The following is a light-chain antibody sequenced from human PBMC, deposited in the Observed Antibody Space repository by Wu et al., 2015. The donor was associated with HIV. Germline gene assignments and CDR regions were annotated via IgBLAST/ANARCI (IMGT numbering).Light chain of an antibody. J-gene: IGKJ2*01. CDR2: AAS. CDR1: QSIRP. Sequence: PSSPVCXVGDRVTITCRASQSIRPLNLVSADDXGKAPKLLIYAASTLQSGVPSKFSGSGSGTEFTLTVSSLQPEDFAIYYCQQSYSTPYNFGPGTKVEIK. V-gene: IGKV1-39*01. CDR3: QQSYSTPYN.